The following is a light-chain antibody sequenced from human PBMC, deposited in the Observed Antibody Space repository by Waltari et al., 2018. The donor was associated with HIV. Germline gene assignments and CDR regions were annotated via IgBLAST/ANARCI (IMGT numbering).Light chain of an antibody. CDR3: QAWDKTVV. CDR1: ELGDKY. CDR2: QDN. J-gene: IGLJ2*01. Sequence: YGLTQAPSVSVSPGQTAYISCSGDELGDKYASWYQHKPGQSHVLVIYQDNKRPSGIPERFSGSNSGNTATLTISGTQAMDEADYYCQAWDKTVVFGGGTKLTV. V-gene: IGLV3-1*01.